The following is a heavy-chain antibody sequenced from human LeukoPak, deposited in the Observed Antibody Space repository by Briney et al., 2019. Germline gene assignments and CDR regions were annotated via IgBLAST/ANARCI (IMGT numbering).Heavy chain of an antibody. CDR2: IYYSGST. D-gene: IGHD5-18*01. J-gene: IGHJ4*02. CDR1: GGSISSYY. CDR3: ARSTWIQLFFDY. V-gene: IGHV4-59*01. Sequence: SETLSLTCTVSGGSISSYYWSWIRQPPGKGLEWIGYIYYSGSTNYNPSLKSRVTISVDTSKNQFSLKLSSVTAADTAVYYCARSTWIQLFFDYWDQGTLVTVSS.